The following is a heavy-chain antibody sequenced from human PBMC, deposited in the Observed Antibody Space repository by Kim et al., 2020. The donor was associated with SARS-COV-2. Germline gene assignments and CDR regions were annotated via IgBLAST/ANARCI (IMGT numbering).Heavy chain of an antibody. CDR3: ARLQRIRGWSSTANFDAFDI. V-gene: IGHV4-39*07. J-gene: IGHJ3*02. CDR2: IYYSGST. CDR1: GGSISSSSYY. D-gene: IGHD2-2*01. Sequence: SETLSLTCTVSGGSISSSSYYWGWIRQPPGKGLEWIGSIYYSGSTYYNPSLKSRVTISVDTSKNQFSLKLSSVTAADTAVYYCARLQRIRGWSSTANFDAFDIWGQGTMVTVSS.